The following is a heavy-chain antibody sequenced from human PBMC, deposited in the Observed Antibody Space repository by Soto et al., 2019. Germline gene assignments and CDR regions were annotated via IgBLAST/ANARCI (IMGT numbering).Heavy chain of an antibody. Sequence: QVQLVESGGGVVQPGRSLRLSCAASGFTFSSYAMHWVRQAPGKGLEWVAVISYDGSNKYYADSVKGRFTISRDNSKNTLYLQMHSLRDEDTAVYYCASTMDVWGQGTTVTVSS. CDR1: GFTFSSYA. CDR2: ISYDGSNK. CDR3: ASTMDV. J-gene: IGHJ6*02. V-gene: IGHV3-30-3*01.